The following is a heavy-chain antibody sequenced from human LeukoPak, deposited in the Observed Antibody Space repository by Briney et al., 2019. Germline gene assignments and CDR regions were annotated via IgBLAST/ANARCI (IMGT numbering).Heavy chain of an antibody. CDR2: IKQDGGRI. Sequence: GGSLRLSCAASEFTFSSYWMSWVRQAPGKGLEWVANIKQDGGRIYYLESVKGLFTVSRDNAKNSLYLQMNSLRAEDTAVYYCARLGARQMLEYWGQGTLVTVSS. CDR3: ARLGARQMLEY. CDR1: EFTFSSYW. J-gene: IGHJ4*02. D-gene: IGHD4-17*01. V-gene: IGHV3-7*01.